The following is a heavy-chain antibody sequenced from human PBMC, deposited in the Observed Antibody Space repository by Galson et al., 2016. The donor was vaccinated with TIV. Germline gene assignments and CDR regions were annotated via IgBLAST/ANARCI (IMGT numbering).Heavy chain of an antibody. Sequence: SVKVSCKASGYTFSHYYMHWVRQAPGEGLEWMGIINPDGDDTNYTQKFQGRVIMTRDMSTTTVYMELSSLRSEDTAIYFCARAAPDQHFDYWGQGSLVTVSS. CDR2: INPDGDDT. V-gene: IGHV1-46*01. CDR3: ARAAPDQHFDY. J-gene: IGHJ4*02. CDR1: GYTFSHYY.